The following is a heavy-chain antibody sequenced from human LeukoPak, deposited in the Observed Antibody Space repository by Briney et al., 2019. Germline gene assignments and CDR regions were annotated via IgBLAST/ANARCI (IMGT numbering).Heavy chain of an antibody. D-gene: IGHD3-22*01. Sequence: PSETLSLTCTVSGGSISSYYWSWIRQPPGKGLEWIGYIYYSGSTNYNPSLKSRVTMSVDTSKNQFSLKLSSVTAADTAVYYCARGGYYYDSSGYVGFDYWGQGTLVTVSS. CDR3: ARGGYYYDSSGYVGFDY. J-gene: IGHJ4*02. V-gene: IGHV4-59*12. CDR2: IYYSGST. CDR1: GGSISSYY.